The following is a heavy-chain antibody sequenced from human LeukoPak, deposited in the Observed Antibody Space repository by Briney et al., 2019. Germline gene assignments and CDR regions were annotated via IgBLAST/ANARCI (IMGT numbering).Heavy chain of an antibody. Sequence: GGSLRLSCAASGFTFSSYGMHWVRQAPGKGLEWVAFIRYDGSNKYYADSVKGRFTISRDNPKNTLYLQMNSLRAEDTAVYYCAKVSKLGIFGGGFDYWGQGTLVTVSS. CDR1: GFTFSSYG. V-gene: IGHV3-30*02. CDR3: AKVSKLGIFGGGFDY. D-gene: IGHD7-27*01. CDR2: IRYDGSNK. J-gene: IGHJ4*02.